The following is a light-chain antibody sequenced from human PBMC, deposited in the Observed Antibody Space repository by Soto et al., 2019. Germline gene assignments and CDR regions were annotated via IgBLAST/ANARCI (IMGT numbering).Light chain of an antibody. V-gene: IGLV2-11*01. CDR1: SSDVGGYNY. J-gene: IGLJ1*01. CDR3: CAYAGSYTFPYV. CDR2: DVS. Sequence: QSALTQPRSVSGSPGQSVTISCTGTSSDVGGYNYVSWYQQHPGKAPKLMIYDVSKRPSEVPDRFSGSKSGNTASLTISGLQAEDEADYYCCAYAGSYTFPYVFGTGTKVTGL.